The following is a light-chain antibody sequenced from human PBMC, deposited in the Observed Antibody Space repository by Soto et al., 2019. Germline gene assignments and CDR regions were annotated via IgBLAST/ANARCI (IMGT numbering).Light chain of an antibody. V-gene: IGKV1-5*03. CDR2: KAS. J-gene: IGKJ1*01. CDR1: QSISTW. CDR3: QQYNSYWT. Sequence: DIQMTQSPSTLSASLGDRVTSTCRASQSISTWLAWYQQKPGKAPKLLSYKASSLERGVPSRFSGSGSGTEFTLTISSLQHDDFATYYCQQYNSYWTFGQGTKVEIK.